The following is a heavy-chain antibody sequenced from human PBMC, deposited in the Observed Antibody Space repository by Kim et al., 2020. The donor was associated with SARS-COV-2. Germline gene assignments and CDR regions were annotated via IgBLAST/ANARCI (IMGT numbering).Heavy chain of an antibody. CDR1: GYSFTSYW. D-gene: IGHD6-13*01. Sequence: GESLKISCKGSGYSFTSYWISWVRQMPGKGLEWMGRIDPSDSYTNYSPSFQGHVTISADKSISTAYLQWSSLKASDTAMYYCAAGPLSSWSYYYYGMDVWGQGTTVTVSS. CDR3: AAGPLSSWSYYYYGMDV. CDR2: IDPSDSYT. J-gene: IGHJ6*02. V-gene: IGHV5-10-1*01.